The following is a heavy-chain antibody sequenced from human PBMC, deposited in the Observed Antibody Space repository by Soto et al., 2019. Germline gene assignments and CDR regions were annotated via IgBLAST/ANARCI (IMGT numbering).Heavy chain of an antibody. CDR2: LYYGGSI. V-gene: IGHV4-59*08. CDR1: GGSVRSYS. J-gene: IGHJ4*02. CDR3: ARHGIRGENFDS. Sequence: SETLSLTCTVSGGSVRSYSWSWIRQPPGKGLEWIGYLYYGGSIIHSPSLQSRVTISVDSSRNQFSLRVSSVTAADTAVYYCARHGIRGENFDSWGQGALVTVSS. D-gene: IGHD3-16*01.